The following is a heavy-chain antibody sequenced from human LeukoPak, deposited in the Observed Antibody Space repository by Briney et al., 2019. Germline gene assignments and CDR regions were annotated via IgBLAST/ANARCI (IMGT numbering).Heavy chain of an antibody. Sequence: ASVKVSCKASGYTFTGYYIHWVRQAPGQGLEWMGWINPHSGGTNYAQKFQGGVTMTRDTSITTAYMELSSLRSDDTAVYYCARDALGLRWLSSRDDAFDIWGQGTMVTVSS. CDR2: INPHSGGT. V-gene: IGHV1-2*02. J-gene: IGHJ3*02. D-gene: IGHD3-16*02. CDR3: ARDALGLRWLSSRDDAFDI. CDR1: GYTFTGYY.